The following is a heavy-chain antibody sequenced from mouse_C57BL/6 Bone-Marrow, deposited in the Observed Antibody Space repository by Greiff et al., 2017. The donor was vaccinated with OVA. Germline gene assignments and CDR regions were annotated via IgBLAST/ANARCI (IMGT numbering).Heavy chain of an antibody. V-gene: IGHV1-81*01. CDR3: ARFPFITTVVATDAMDY. J-gene: IGHJ4*01. CDR2: IYPRSGNT. Sequence: QVQLKESGAELARPGASVKLSCKASGYTFTSYGISWVKQRTGQGLEWIGEIYPRSGNTYYNEKFKGKATLTADKSSSTAYMELRSLTSEDSAVYFCARFPFITTVVATDAMDYWGQGTSVTVSS. CDR1: GYTFTSYG. D-gene: IGHD1-1*01.